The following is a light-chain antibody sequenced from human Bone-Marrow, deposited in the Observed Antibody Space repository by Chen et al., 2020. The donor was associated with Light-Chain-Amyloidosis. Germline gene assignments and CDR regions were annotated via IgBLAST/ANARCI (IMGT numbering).Light chain of an antibody. V-gene: IGLV3-21*02. CDR2: DDS. J-gene: IGLJ3*02. CDR3: QVWDRSSDRPV. CDR1: KIGSTS. Sequence: SYVLTQPSSVSVAPGQTATIACGGNKIGSTSVHWYQQTPGQAPLLVVYDDSDRPSGIPERLSVSSSGNTATLTISRVEAGDEADYYCQVWDRSSDRPVFGGGTKLTVL.